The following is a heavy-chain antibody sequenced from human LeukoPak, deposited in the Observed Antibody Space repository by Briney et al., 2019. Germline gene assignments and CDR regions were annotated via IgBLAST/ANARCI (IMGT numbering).Heavy chain of an antibody. CDR3: ARDVRNYYDSSGYYLFDY. J-gene: IGHJ4*02. CDR2: IYYSGST. V-gene: IGHV4-39*07. CDR1: GGSFSSSSYY. D-gene: IGHD3-22*01. Sequence: PSETLSLTCTVSGGSFSSSSYYWGWIRQPPGQELEWIGSIYYSGSTYYNPSLKSRVTISVDTSKNQFSLKLSSVTAADTAVYYCARDVRNYYDSSGYYLFDYWGQGTLVTVSA.